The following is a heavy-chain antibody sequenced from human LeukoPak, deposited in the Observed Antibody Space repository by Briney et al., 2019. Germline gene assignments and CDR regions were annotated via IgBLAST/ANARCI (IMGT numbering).Heavy chain of an antibody. J-gene: IGHJ6*02. CDR3: ARGPSRRSSSWYYYYGMDV. Sequence: SETLSLTCTVSGGSISGYYWGWIRQPPGKGLEWMGYFYNRGTTNYNPSLKSRITMSVDTSKNQFSLKLTSVTAADTAVYYCARGPSRRSSSWYYYYGMDVWGQGTTVTVSS. V-gene: IGHV4-59*01. CDR1: GGSISGYY. D-gene: IGHD6-13*01. CDR2: FYNRGTT.